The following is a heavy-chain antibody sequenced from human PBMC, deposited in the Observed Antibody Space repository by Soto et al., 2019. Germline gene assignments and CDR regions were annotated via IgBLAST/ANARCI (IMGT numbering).Heavy chain of an antibody. D-gene: IGHD6-19*01. V-gene: IGHV1-2*04. CDR3: ARDIGSGPQYYFDY. Sequence: QVQLVQSGAEVKKPGASVKVSCKASGYTFTGYYMHWVRQAPGQGLEWMGWINPNSGGTKYAKKFQGWVTMTRDTSISTAYMELRRLRSDDTAVYFCARDIGSGPQYYFDYWGQETLVTVSS. J-gene: IGHJ4*02. CDR2: INPNSGGT. CDR1: GYTFTGYY.